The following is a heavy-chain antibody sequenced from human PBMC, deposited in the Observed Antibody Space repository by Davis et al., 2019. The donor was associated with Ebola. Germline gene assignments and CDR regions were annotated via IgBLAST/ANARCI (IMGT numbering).Heavy chain of an antibody. V-gene: IGHV4-59*01. CDR1: GGSIRSSY. J-gene: IGHJ4*02. D-gene: IGHD3-22*01. CDR3: ARGLTYYYDSSGYY. Sequence: SETLSLTCTVSGGSIRSSYWSWIRQPPGKGLEWIGYISYSGNTNYNPSLKSRVTISVDTSKNQFSLKLSSVTAADTAVYYCARGLTYYYDSSGYYWGQGTLVTVSS. CDR2: ISYSGNT.